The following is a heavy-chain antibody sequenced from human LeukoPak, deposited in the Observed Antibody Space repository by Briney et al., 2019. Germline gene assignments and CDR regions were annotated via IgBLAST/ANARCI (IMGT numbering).Heavy chain of an antibody. D-gene: IGHD6-19*01. V-gene: IGHV1-69*05. CDR3: ARDLAVAGTGDVFDI. J-gene: IGHJ3*02. Sequence: SVKVSCKASGGTFSSYAISWVRQAPGQGLEWMGGIIPIFGTANYAQKFQGRVTITTDESTSTAYMELSSLRSEDTAVYYCARDLAVAGTGDVFDIWGQGTMVTVSS. CDR2: IIPIFGTA. CDR1: GGTFSSYA.